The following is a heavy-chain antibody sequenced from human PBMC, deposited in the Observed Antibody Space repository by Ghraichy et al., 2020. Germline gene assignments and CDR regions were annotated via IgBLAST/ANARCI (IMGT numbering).Heavy chain of an antibody. CDR2: INHSGRT. V-gene: IGHV4-34*01. CDR1: GGSFSGYY. D-gene: IGHD5-18*01. CDR3: ARGRRAGYSYGYDYYHGMDV. J-gene: IGHJ6*02. Sequence: TLSLTCAVFGGSFSGYYWSWIRQPPGKGLEWIGEINHSGRTNYNPSLKSRVTISVDTSKNQFSLKLTSVTAADTAVYYCARGRRAGYSYGYDYYHGMDVWGQGTTVTVSS.